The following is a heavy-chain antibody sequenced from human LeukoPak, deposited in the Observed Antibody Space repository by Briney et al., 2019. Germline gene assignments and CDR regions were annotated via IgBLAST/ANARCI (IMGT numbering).Heavy chain of an antibody. J-gene: IGHJ4*02. Sequence: ESGPTLVNPTQTLTLTCTFSGFSLSTRGMCVSWIRQPPGKALEWLALIDWDDDKYYSTSLKTRLTISKDTSKNQVVLTMTNMDPVDTATYYCARIPCYTARYGEYFDSWGQGTLVTVSS. CDR1: GFSLSTRGMC. V-gene: IGHV2-70*01. CDR3: ARIPCYTARYGEYFDS. CDR2: IDWDDDK. D-gene: IGHD4-17*01.